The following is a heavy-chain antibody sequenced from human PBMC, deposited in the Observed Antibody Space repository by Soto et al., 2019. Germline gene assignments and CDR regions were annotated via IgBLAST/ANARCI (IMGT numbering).Heavy chain of an antibody. J-gene: IGHJ4*02. CDR1: SSYA. D-gene: IGHD3-3*01. CDR3: AKARAQYYDFWSGYPVDY. Sequence: SSYAMSWVRQAPGKGLEWVSAISGSGGSTYYADSVKGRFTISRDNSKNTLYLQMNSLRAEDTAVYYCAKARAQYYDFWSGYPVDYWGQGTLVTVSS. CDR2: ISGSGGST. V-gene: IGHV3-23*01.